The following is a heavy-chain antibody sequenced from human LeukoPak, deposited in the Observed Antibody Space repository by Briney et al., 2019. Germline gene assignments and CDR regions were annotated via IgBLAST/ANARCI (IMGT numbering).Heavy chain of an antibody. D-gene: IGHD3-16*02. CDR1: EYSFTNYA. CDR3: ARALDSLGGLSLPDY. J-gene: IGHJ4*02. CDR2: IHPSTGNP. V-gene: IGHV7-4-1*02. Sequence: ASVKVSCKASEYSFTNYAMNWVRQAPGQGLEFMGWIHPSTGNPAYAQGFSGRFVFSLDSSVTTTYLQITDLKAEDTAVYFCARALDSLGGLSLPDYWGQGTLVTVSS.